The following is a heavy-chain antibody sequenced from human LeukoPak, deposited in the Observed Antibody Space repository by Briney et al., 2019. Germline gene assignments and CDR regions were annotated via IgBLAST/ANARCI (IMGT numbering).Heavy chain of an antibody. V-gene: IGHV3-66*01. D-gene: IGHD3-22*01. J-gene: IGHJ1*01. CDR3: ARGGIGYYDSSGYDEYFQH. Sequence: GRSLRLSCATSGFTFSNYVMHWVRQAPGKGLEWVSLIYSGGSTYYADSVKGRFTISRDNSKNTLYLQMNSLRAEDTALYYCARGGIGYYDSSGYDEYFQHWGQGTLVTVSS. CDR2: IYSGGST. CDR1: GFTFSNYV.